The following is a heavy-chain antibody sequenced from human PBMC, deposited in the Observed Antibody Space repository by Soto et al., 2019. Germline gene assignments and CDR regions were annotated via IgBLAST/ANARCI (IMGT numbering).Heavy chain of an antibody. CDR3: AKDLNYYYTYNDY. CDR2: ISGSGGST. Sequence: EVQLLESGGGLVQPGGSLRLSCAASGFTFSSYAMSWVRPAPGQGLEWVSDISGSGGSTYYADSVKGRFTISRDNSKNTRYLQMNSLRAEDTAVYDCAKDLNYYYTYNDYWGQGTLVTVSS. CDR1: GFTFSSYA. V-gene: IGHV3-23*01. D-gene: IGHD3-22*01. J-gene: IGHJ4*02.